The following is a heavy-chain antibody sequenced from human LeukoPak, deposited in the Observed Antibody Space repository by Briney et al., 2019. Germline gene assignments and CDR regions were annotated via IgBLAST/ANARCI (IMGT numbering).Heavy chain of an antibody. CDR2: INHSGST. J-gene: IGHJ3*02. Sequence: SETLSLTCAVYGGSFSGYYWSWIRQPPGKGLEWIGEINHSGSTNYNPSLKSRVTISVDTSKNQFSLKLSSVTAADTAVYYCARADAFDIWGQGTMVAVSS. V-gene: IGHV4-34*01. CDR3: ARADAFDI. CDR1: GGSFSGYY.